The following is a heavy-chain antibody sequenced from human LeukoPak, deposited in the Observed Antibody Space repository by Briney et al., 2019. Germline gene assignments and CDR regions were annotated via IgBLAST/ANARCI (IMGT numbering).Heavy chain of an antibody. CDR3: ARDFPGHAKYNWFDP. CDR1: GGSISSYY. Sequence: PSETLSLTCTVSGGSISSYYWSWIRQPPGKGLEWIGYIYYSGSTNYNPSLKSRVTISVDTSKNQFSLKLSSVTAADTAVYYCARDFPGHAKYNWFDPWGQGTLVTVSS. CDR2: IYYSGST. D-gene: IGHD2-8*01. V-gene: IGHV4-59*01. J-gene: IGHJ5*02.